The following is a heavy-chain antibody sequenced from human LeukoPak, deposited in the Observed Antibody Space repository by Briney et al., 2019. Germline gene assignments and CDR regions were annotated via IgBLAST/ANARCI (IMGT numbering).Heavy chain of an antibody. D-gene: IGHD1-26*01. CDR2: IYYSGST. CDR3: VVGATYETFDY. CDR1: GGSISSYY. V-gene: IGHV4-59*04. J-gene: IGHJ4*02. Sequence: PSETLSLTCTVSGGSISSYYWSWIRQPPGKGLEWIGYIYYSGSTYYNPSLKSRVTISVDTSKNQFSLKLSSVTAADTAVYYCVVGATYETFDYWGQGTLVTVSS.